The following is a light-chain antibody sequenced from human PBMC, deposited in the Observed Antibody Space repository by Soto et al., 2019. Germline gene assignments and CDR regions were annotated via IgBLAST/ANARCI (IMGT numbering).Light chain of an antibody. V-gene: IGLV4-69*01. CDR1: SGHSSYA. CDR3: QTWATSAA. J-gene: IGLJ7*01. CDR2: LNSDGSH. Sequence: QPVLTQSPSASASLGASVKLTCTLSSGHSSYAIAWHQQQPEKGPRYLMKLNSDGSHSKGDGIPDRFSGSSSGAERYLTISSLQSEDEADYYCQTWATSAAFGGGTQLTVL.